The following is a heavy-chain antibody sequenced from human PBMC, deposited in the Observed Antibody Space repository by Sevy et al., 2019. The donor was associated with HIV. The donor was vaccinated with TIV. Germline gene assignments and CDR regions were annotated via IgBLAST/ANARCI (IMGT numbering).Heavy chain of an antibody. J-gene: IGHJ4*02. CDR1: GFTFSNYA. CDR3: ARDGVDYGGDSYFGS. V-gene: IGHV3-30-3*01. D-gene: IGHD2-21*02. Sequence: GGSLRLSCAASGFTFSNYAMHWVRQAPGKGLEWVAVISYDGSNQFYADSVKGRFTISRDNSKNTLYLQMNSLRAEDTSVYHCARDGVDYGGDSYFGSWGQGTLVTVSS. CDR2: ISYDGSNQ.